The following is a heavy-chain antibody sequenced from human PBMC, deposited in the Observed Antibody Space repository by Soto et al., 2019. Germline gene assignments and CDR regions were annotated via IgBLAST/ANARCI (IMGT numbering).Heavy chain of an antibody. V-gene: IGHV5-10-1*01. J-gene: IGHJ6*02. CDR1: GYSFTSYW. CDR2: IDPSDSYT. CDR3: ARLLLTTVSRMDV. Sequence: GESLKISFKGSGYSFTSYWISWVRQMPGKGLEWMGRIDPSDSYTKYTPSFQGHVTISADKSISTAYLQWSSLKASDTAMYYCARLLLTTVSRMDVWGQGTTVTVSS. D-gene: IGHD4-17*01.